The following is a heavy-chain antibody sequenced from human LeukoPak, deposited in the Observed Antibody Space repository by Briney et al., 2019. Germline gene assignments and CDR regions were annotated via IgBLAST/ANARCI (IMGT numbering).Heavy chain of an antibody. CDR3: AHSPLYTAMALKELSFDI. CDR1: GFSLSTSGVG. Sequence: SGPTLVNPTQTLTLTCTFSGFSLSTSGVGVGWIRQPPGKALEWLALSYWDDDKRYSPPLKSRLTITKDTPKNQVVLTMPHMAPVDTATYYCAHSPLYTAMALKELSFDIWGQGTMVTVSS. V-gene: IGHV2-5*02. CDR2: SYWDDDK. D-gene: IGHD5-18*01. J-gene: IGHJ3*02.